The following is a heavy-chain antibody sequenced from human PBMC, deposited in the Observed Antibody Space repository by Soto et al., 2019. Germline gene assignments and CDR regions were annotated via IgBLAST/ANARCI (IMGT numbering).Heavy chain of an antibody. V-gene: IGHV3-53*01. CDR2: IYSGGSK. CDR3: ARDRSIAGRNYHYGMDV. J-gene: IGHJ6*02. D-gene: IGHD6-6*01. CDR1: GFNVSTDN. Sequence: PGGSLRLSCAASGFNVSTDNMSWVRQAPGQGLEWVSVIYSGGSKFYAESVKGRFTISRDNSKNTLYLQMNRVRVEDTAVYYCARDRSIAGRNYHYGMDVWGQGTTVTVSS.